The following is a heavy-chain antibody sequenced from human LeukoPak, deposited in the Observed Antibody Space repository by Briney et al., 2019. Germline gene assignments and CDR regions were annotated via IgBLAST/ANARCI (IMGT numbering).Heavy chain of an antibody. Sequence: SETLSLTCTVSGGSISSYYWGWIRQPPGKGLELIGSIYYSGSTYYNPSLKSRVTISVDTSKNQFSLKLSSVTAADTAVYYCARQVISSWSHTPKWGQGTLVTVSS. CDR1: GGSISSYY. J-gene: IGHJ4*02. CDR2: IYYSGST. CDR3: ARQVISSWSHTPK. D-gene: IGHD6-13*01. V-gene: IGHV4-39*01.